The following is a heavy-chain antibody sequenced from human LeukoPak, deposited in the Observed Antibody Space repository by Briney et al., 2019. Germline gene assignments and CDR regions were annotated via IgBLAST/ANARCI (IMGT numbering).Heavy chain of an antibody. CDR3: ATAPQWVVLMDV. D-gene: IGHD6-19*01. CDR2: ISAGGTVQ. J-gene: IGHJ6*02. CDR1: GFTFSTYE. Sequence: GGSLRLSCAASGFTFSTYEMNWVRQAPGKGLEWVSYISAGGTVQYYADSVKGRFTISRDNAKNSLYLQTNSLRAEDTALYYCATAPQWVVLMDVWGQGTTVTVSS. V-gene: IGHV3-48*03.